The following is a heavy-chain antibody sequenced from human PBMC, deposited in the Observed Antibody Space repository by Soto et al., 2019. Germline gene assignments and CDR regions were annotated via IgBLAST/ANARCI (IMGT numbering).Heavy chain of an antibody. CDR2: FYYSGIT. CDR1: GVSVNSGDYY. V-gene: IGHV4-61*08. J-gene: IGHJ4*02. CDR3: TREDSIIIPAVADF. D-gene: IGHD6-19*01. Sequence: SETLSLTCTVSGVSVNSGDYYWSWIRQPPGKGLEWIGYFYYSGITNYNPSLKSRVTISADTSKNQFSPKVNSVTAADTAVYYCTREDSIIIPAVADFWGQGTLVTVSS.